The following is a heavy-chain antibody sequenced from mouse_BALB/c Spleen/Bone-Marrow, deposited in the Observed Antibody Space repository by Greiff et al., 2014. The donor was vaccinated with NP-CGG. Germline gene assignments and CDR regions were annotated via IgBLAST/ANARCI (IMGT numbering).Heavy chain of an antibody. CDR1: GYTFTSYW. CDR2: IYPGDGDT. CDR3: ARGDPFDY. J-gene: IGHJ2*01. V-gene: IGHV1-87*01. Sequence: VQLQQSGAELARPGASVKLSCKASGYTFTSYWMQWVKQGPGQGLEWIGAIYPGDGDTRYTQKFKGKATLTADKSSSTAYMQLSSLASEDSAVYYCARGDPFDYWGQGTTLTVSP.